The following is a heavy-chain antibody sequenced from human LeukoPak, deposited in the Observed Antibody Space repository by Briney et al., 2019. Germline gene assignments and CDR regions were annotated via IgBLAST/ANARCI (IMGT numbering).Heavy chain of an antibody. Sequence: PSETLSLTCTVSGGSISSSSYYWGWIRQPPGKGLEWIGSIYYSGSTYYNPSLKSRVTISVDTSKNQFSLKLSSVTAADTAVYYCARTSDSSSQYYFDYWGQGTLVTVSS. D-gene: IGHD6-6*01. CDR3: ARTSDSSSQYYFDY. J-gene: IGHJ4*02. V-gene: IGHV4-39*07. CDR1: GGSISSSSYY. CDR2: IYYSGST.